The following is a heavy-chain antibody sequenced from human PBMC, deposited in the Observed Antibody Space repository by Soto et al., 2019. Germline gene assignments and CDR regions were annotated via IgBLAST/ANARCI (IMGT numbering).Heavy chain of an antibody. CDR1: GGSFSGYY. Sequence: SETLSLTCAVYGGSFSGYYWSWIRQPPGKGLEWIGEINHSGSTNYNPSLKSRVTISVDTSKNQFSLKLSSVTAADTAVYYCASPWLLHRGVFYYGMDVCGQGTTVTVYS. V-gene: IGHV4-34*01. CDR3: ASPWLLHRGVFYYGMDV. J-gene: IGHJ6*02. D-gene: IGHD3-3*01. CDR2: INHSGST.